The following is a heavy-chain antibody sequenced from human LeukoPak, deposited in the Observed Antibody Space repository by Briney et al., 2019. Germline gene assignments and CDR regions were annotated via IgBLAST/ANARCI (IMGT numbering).Heavy chain of an antibody. CDR1: GYSISSGFY. CDR3: ARDLPRGVRELESPPPFGY. CDR2: IYYSGST. J-gene: IGHJ4*02. D-gene: IGHD3-10*01. V-gene: IGHV4-38-2*02. Sequence: PSETLSLTCTVSGYSISSGFYWGWTRQPPGKGLEWIGSIYYSGSTYYNPSLKSRVTILVDTSKNQFSLKLSSVTAADTAVYYCARDLPRGVRELESPPPFGYWGQGTLVTVSS.